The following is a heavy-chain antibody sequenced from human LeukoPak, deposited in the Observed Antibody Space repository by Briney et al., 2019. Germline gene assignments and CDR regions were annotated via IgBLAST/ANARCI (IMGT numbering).Heavy chain of an antibody. V-gene: IGHV3-43*02. CDR2: ISGDGGST. J-gene: IGHJ4*02. D-gene: IGHD6-19*01. CDR1: GFTFHDYA. Sequence: GGSLRLSCAASGFTFHDYAMHWVRQVPGKGLEWVSLISGDGGSTDYADSVKGRFTISRDNTKNSLFLQMNSLRTEDTALYYCAKVEDDSSDFYYFDYWGQGALVTVSS. CDR3: AKVEDDSSDFYYFDY.